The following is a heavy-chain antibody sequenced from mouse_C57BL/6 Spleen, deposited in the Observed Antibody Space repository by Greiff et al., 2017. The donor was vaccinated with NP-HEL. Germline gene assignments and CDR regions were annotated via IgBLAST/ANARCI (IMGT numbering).Heavy chain of an antibody. CDR1: GFIFTDYY. J-gene: IGHJ1*03. CDR2: IRNKANGYTT. V-gene: IGHV7-3*01. Sequence: EVKLMESGGGLVQPGGSLSLSCAASGFIFTDYYMSWVRQPPGKALEWLGFIRNKANGYTTEYSASVKGRFTISRDNSQSILYLQMNALRAEDSATYYCARYWVAYWYFDVWGTGTTVTVSS. CDR3: ARYWVAYWYFDV. D-gene: IGHD1-1*02.